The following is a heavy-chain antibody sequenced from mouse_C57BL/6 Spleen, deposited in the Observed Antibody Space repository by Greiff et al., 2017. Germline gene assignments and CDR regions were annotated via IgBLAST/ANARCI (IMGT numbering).Heavy chain of an antibody. CDR2: IYPGDGDT. Sequence: QVQLKESGAELVKPGASVKISCKASGYAFSSYWMNWVKQRPGKGLEWIGQIYPGDGDTNYNGKFKGKATLTADKSSSTAYMQLSSLTSEDSAVYFCAREGYSLFAYWGQGTLVTVSA. D-gene: IGHD3-1*01. CDR1: GYAFSSYW. V-gene: IGHV1-80*01. J-gene: IGHJ3*01. CDR3: AREGYSLFAY.